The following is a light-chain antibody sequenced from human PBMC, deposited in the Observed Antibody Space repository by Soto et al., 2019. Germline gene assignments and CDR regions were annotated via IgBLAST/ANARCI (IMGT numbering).Light chain of an antibody. CDR3: QQYNSYSST. CDR1: QRMGSW. V-gene: IGKV1-5*01. CDR2: DAF. J-gene: IGKJ1*01. Sequence: DIQMTQSPSTLSASVGDRVTITCRASQRMGSWLAWYQQKPGKAPKLLIYDAFSLENGVPSRFSGSGSGTEFTLTISSLHPDDFATYYCQQYNSYSSTFGQGTKVEI.